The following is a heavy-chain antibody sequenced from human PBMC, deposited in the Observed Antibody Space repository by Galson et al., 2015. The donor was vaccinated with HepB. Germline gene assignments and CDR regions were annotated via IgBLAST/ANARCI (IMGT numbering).Heavy chain of an antibody. CDR1: GFTVSSNY. CDR2: IYSGGST. Sequence: SLRLSCAASGFTVSSNYMSWVRQAPGKGLEWVSVIYSGGSTYYADSVKGRFTISRDNSKNTLYLQMNSLRAEDTAVYYCARVEQHSSVFDYWGQGTLVTVSS. J-gene: IGHJ4*02. V-gene: IGHV3-66*01. CDR3: ARVEQHSSVFDY. D-gene: IGHD3-22*01.